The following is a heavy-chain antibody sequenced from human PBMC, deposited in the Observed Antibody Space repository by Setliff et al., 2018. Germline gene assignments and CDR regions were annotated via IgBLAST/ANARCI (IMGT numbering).Heavy chain of an antibody. J-gene: IGHJ4*02. D-gene: IGHD3-3*01. CDR3: ARAQSWSGGPYYFDN. V-gene: IGHV1-69*13. CDR1: GGTFSSYA. Sequence: SVKVSCKASGGTFSSYAISWVRQAPGQGLEWMGGIIPIFGTANYAQKFQGRVTITADESTSTAYMELSSLRFEDTAVYYCARAQSWSGGPYYFDNWGQGTLVTAPQ. CDR2: IIPIFGTA.